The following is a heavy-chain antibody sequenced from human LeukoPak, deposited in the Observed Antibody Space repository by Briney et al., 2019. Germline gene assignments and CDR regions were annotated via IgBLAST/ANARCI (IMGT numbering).Heavy chain of an antibody. V-gene: IGHV3-23*01. D-gene: IGHD3-16*02. J-gene: IGHJ4*02. Sequence: GGSLRLSCGASGITFSNYWMHWVRQAPGKGLEWVSAISGSGGSTYYADSVKGRFTISRDNSKNTLYLQMNSLKTEDTAVYYCVLDLGGGGVSVNRGKWGQGTLVTVSS. CDR2: ISGSGGST. CDR1: GITFSNYW. CDR3: VLDLGGGGVSVNRGK.